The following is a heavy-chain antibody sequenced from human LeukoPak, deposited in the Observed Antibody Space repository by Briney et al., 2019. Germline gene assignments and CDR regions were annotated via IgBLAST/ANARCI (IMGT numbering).Heavy chain of an antibody. CDR3: ARVWGATSRVVATILDY. D-gene: IGHD5-12*01. V-gene: IGHV4-39*07. CDR2: IYHSGST. CDR1: GGSISSSSYY. Sequence: PSETLSLTCTVSGGSISSSSYYWGWIRQPPGKGLEWIGSIYHSGSTYYNPSLKSRVTISVDTSKNQFSLKLSSVTAADTAVYYCARVWGATSRVVATILDYWGQGTLVTVSS. J-gene: IGHJ4*02.